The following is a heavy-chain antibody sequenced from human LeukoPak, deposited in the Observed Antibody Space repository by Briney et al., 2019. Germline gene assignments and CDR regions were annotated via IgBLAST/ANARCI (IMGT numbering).Heavy chain of an antibody. Sequence: GGSLRLSCAASGFTFDDYAMHWVRQAPGKGLEWVSGISWNSGSIGYADSVKGRFTISRDNAKNSLYLQMNSLRAEDTAVYYCARSGSTTGNWFDPWGQGTLVTVSS. CDR1: GFTFDDYA. CDR3: ARSGSTTGNWFDP. J-gene: IGHJ5*02. V-gene: IGHV3-9*01. CDR2: ISWNSGSI. D-gene: IGHD4-17*01.